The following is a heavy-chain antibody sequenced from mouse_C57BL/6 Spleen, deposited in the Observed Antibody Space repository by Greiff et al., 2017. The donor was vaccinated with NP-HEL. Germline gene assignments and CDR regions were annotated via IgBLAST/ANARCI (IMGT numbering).Heavy chain of an antibody. J-gene: IGHJ4*01. Sequence: ESGPGLVKPSQSLSLTCSVTGYSITSGYYWNWIRQFPGNKLEWMGYISYDGSNNYNPSLKNRISITRDTSKNQFFLKLNSVTTEDTATYYCARDDGYYGDYWGQGTSVTVSS. D-gene: IGHD2-3*01. CDR1: GYSITSGYY. V-gene: IGHV3-6*01. CDR2: ISYDGSN. CDR3: ARDDGYYGDY.